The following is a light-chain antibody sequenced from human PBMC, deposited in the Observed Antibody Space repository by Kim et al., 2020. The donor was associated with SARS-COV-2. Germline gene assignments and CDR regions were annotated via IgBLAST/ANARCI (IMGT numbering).Light chain of an antibody. Sequence: GQSITISCTGTSSDVGGYNTVSWYQQHPGKAPKVMIYDVSNRPSGVSNRFSGSKSDNTASLTISGLQAEDEAEYYCCSFTSSSTWVFGGGTQLTVL. J-gene: IGLJ3*02. V-gene: IGLV2-14*03. CDR2: DVS. CDR1: SSDVGGYNT. CDR3: CSFTSSSTWV.